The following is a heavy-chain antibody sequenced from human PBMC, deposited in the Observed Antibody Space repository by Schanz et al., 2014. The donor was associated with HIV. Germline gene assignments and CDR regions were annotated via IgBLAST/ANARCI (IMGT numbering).Heavy chain of an antibody. Sequence: VQLVESGGGLVKPGGSLSLSCVASGFTFGDHYMTWIRQAPGKGLEWVSSISSSSTYIDYADSVKGRFSISRDNANNFVYLEMNGLRVEDTALYYCAKGIMGATEYYYGMDVWGQGTMVTVS. D-gene: IGHD1-26*01. CDR3: AKGIMGATEYYYGMDV. J-gene: IGHJ6*02. V-gene: IGHV3-11*05. CDR2: ISSSSTYI. CDR1: GFTFGDHY.